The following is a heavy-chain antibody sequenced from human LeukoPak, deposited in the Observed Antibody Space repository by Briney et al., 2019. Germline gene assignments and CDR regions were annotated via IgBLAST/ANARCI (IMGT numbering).Heavy chain of an antibody. J-gene: IGHJ4*02. D-gene: IGHD1/OR15-1a*01. CDR3: ARAVNTPIYYFEY. Sequence: GASVKVSCKAFGYTFTSNYMHWVRQAPGQGLEWMGIINPSGGSTSYAQKFQGRDTMSRDTSTSTVYMELSSLRSDDTAVYYCARAVNTPIYYFEYWGQGALVTVSS. CDR2: INPSGGST. V-gene: IGHV1-46*01. CDR1: GYTFTSNY.